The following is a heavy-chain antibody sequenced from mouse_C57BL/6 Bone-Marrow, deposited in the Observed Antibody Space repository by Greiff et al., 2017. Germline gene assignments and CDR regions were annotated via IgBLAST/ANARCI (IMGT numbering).Heavy chain of an antibody. D-gene: IGHD2-3*01. CDR3: ARDGYYPLYFDY. Sequence: QVQLQQPGAELVMPGASVKLSCKASGYTFTSYWMHWVKQRPGQGLEWIGEIDPYDSYTNYNQKFKGKSTLTVDKSSSTAYMQLSRLTSEDSAVYYCARDGYYPLYFDYWGQGTTLTVSS. V-gene: IGHV1-69*01. CDR1: GYTFTSYW. CDR2: IDPYDSYT. J-gene: IGHJ2*01.